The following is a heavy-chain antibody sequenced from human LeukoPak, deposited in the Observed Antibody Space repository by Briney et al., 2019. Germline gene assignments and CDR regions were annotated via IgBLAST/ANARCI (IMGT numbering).Heavy chain of an antibody. D-gene: IGHD1-26*01. Sequence: GESLRISCKGSGYSFSTYWIAWARQMPGKGLEWMGIIYPGDSDTRYSPSFQGQVTISADTSINTAYLRWNSLKASDTAMYYCTRATWELVHPYYFDYWGQGILVTV. CDR3: TRATWELVHPYYFDY. J-gene: IGHJ4*02. CDR1: GYSFSTYW. CDR2: IYPGDSDT. V-gene: IGHV5-51*01.